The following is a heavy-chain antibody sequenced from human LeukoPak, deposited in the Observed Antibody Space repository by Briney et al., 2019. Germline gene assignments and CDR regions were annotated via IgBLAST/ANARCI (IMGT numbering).Heavy chain of an antibody. V-gene: IGHV4-39*01. CDR2: IYYNGYT. D-gene: IGHD3-10*01. CDR1: GDSISSSIYY. J-gene: IGHJ5*02. Sequence: SETLSLTCTVSGDSISSSIYYWGWIRQPPGKGLEWIGCIYYNGYTYYTSSLKSRVTIFVNTSKNQFSLKLISVTAADTAVYYCARQGGDTMVRGVVRDWFDPWGQGTLVTVSS. CDR3: ARQGGDTMVRGVVRDWFDP.